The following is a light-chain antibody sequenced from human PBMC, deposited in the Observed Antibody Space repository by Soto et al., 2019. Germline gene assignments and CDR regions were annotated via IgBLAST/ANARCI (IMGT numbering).Light chain of an antibody. Sequence: VLTQSPPTLSLYPGVRATLSCRASQSVATYLAWYQQKTGEAPRLLIYDASSRATGIPASFSGSESGTVFTLTNSGLESEDSALYYYQQRNNWLTFGEGTKVEIK. V-gene: IGKV3-11*01. CDR2: DAS. CDR3: QQRNNWLT. CDR1: QSVATY. J-gene: IGKJ4*02.